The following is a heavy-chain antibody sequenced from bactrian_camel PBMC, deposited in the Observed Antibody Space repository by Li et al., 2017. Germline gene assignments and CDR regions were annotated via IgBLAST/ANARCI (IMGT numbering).Heavy chain of an antibody. CDR2: IDVNGNT. V-gene: IGHV3S55*01. Sequence: HVQLVESGGGTVQAGGSLRLSCAASEYTSYIFSLSMAWFRQAPGKEREGVATIDVNGNTCYTDSVKGRFTISKNNARNTLALQMNSLQPEDTATYYCAAGPYSAGDVRRRRDVRCGNWGDYTYRGQGTQVTVS. CDR1: EYTSYIFS. J-gene: IGHJ4*01. D-gene: IGHD6*01. CDR3: AAGPYSAGDVRRRRDVRCGNWGDYTY.